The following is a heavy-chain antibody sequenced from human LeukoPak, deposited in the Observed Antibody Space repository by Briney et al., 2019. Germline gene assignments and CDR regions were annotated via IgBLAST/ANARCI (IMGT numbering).Heavy chain of an antibody. CDR2: LYYTGIT. V-gene: IGHV4-39*01. CDR1: GGSISNSRYY. D-gene: IGHD3-22*01. Sequence: KPSETLSLTCTVSGGSISNSRYYWGWIRQSPGKGLEWIGSLYYTGITYYSLSLESRVTMSVDTSQNQFSLELRSVSAADTAVYYCARQRFYYSDSSGYYSDGSLFDYWGQRTLVTVSS. CDR3: ARQRFYYSDSSGYYSDGSLFDY. J-gene: IGHJ4*02.